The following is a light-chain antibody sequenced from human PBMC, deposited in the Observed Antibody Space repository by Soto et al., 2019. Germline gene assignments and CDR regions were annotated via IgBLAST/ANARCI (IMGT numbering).Light chain of an antibody. CDR2: GAS. V-gene: IGKV3-20*01. Sequence: EIVLTQSPGTLSLSQGERATLSCRASQSVSSSYLAWYQQKPGQAPRLLIYGASSRATGIPDRFSGSGSGTDFTLTISRLEPEDFAVYYCQQYGSPPLTFCGGAKVDIK. CDR3: QQYGSPPLT. CDR1: QSVSSSY. J-gene: IGKJ4*01.